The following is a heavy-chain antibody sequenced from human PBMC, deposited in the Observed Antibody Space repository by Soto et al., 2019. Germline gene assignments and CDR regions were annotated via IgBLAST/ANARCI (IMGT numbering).Heavy chain of an antibody. D-gene: IGHD4-17*01. J-gene: IGHJ3*02. CDR1: GGSISTYH. CDR2: IYYSGTT. Sequence: SATLSLSCSVSGGSISTYHWSWVRQPPGKGLEWIGYIYYSGTTKYNPSLKSRVTISVDTSKNQFSLKLNSLTAADTAVYYCARDPGGRPGDPRIDGFDIWGQGTMVTVSS. V-gene: IGHV4-59*01. CDR3: ARDPGGRPGDPRIDGFDI.